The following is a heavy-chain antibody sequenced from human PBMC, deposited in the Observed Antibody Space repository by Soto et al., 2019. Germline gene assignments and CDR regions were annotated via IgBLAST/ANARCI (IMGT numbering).Heavy chain of an antibody. Sequence: SETLSLTCSVSGGSISSGGYYWSWIRQRPGTGLEWIGHISYSGSTYYNTSLKSRVTISVDTSKNQFSLKLSSVTAADTAVYYCARENAIAAAGIWFDPWGQGTLVTVSS. J-gene: IGHJ5*02. D-gene: IGHD6-13*01. CDR1: GGSISSGGYY. CDR3: ARENAIAAAGIWFDP. V-gene: IGHV4-31*03. CDR2: ISYSGST.